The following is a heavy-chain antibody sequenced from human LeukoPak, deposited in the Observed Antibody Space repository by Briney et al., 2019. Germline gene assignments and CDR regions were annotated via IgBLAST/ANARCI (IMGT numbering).Heavy chain of an antibody. CDR1: GFTFSSYG. CDR2: IRYDGSNK. Sequence: GGSLRLSCAAPGFTFSSYGMHWVRQAPGKGLEWVAFIRYDGSNKYYADSVKGRFTISRDNSKNTLYLQMNSLRAEDTAVYYCAKDYCSSTSCYPDDAFDIWGQGTMVTVSS. D-gene: IGHD2-2*01. J-gene: IGHJ3*02. CDR3: AKDYCSSTSCYPDDAFDI. V-gene: IGHV3-30*02.